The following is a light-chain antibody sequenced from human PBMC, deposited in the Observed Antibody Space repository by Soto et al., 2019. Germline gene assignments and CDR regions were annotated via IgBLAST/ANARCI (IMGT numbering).Light chain of an antibody. CDR2: DVN. J-gene: IGLJ1*01. CDR1: TSDVGGYNY. Sequence: QSVLTQPASVSGSPGPSITISCTGTTSDVGGYNYVTWYQQYPGQAPKIIIYDVNRRPPGVSDRFSASKSGNTASLTVSDLQAWDEADYFCGSFTNIKTVVVGGGTKVTVL. V-gene: IGLV2-14*03. CDR3: GSFTNIKTVV.